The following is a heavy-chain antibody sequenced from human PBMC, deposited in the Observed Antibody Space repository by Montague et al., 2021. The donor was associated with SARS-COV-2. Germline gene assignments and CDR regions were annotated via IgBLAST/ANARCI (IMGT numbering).Heavy chain of an antibody. Sequence: SETLSLTCTVSGGSISSYYWSWIRQRPGKGLEWIGYINYTGSTNYNPSLRSRVTISVDTSKKQFSLKLNSVTAADTAVYYCSGRYDSSGYYVFWGQGTLVTVSS. V-gene: IGHV4-59*08. CDR3: SGRYDSSGYYVF. CDR2: INYTGST. D-gene: IGHD3-22*01. J-gene: IGHJ4*02. CDR1: GGSISSYY.